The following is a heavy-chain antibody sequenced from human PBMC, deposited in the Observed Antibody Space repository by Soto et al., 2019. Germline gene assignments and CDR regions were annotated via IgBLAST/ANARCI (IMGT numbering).Heavy chain of an antibody. CDR1: GYTFSGYD. D-gene: IGHD3-3*01. CDR3: ARATELRYVEWSVYRGGNYAMDV. CDR2: VSPDSGST. Sequence: GASVKVSCKASGYTFSGYDINWVRQATGQGLEWMGWVSPDSGSTGYAGIFQGRVTVTWDRSTTTAYMDLSSLTSEDSAVYYCARATELRYVEWSVYRGGNYAMDVWGQGTAVTVSS. V-gene: IGHV1-8*01. J-gene: IGHJ6*02.